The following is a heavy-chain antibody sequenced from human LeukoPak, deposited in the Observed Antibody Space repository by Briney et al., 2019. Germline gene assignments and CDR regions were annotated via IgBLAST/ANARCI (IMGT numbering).Heavy chain of an antibody. J-gene: IGHJ3*02. Sequence: GGSLRLSCAASGFSLRNYALYWVRQAPGKGLEWVAAISYDGSRKYYAESLKGRFTISRDNAKNSLYLQMNSLRAEDTALYYCAKDFHRLGEFDAFDIWGQGTMVTVSS. D-gene: IGHD3-16*01. CDR2: ISYDGSRK. CDR1: GFSLRNYA. V-gene: IGHV3-30-3*01. CDR3: AKDFHRLGEFDAFDI.